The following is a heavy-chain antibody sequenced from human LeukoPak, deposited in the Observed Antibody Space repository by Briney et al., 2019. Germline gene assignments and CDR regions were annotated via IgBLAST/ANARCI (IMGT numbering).Heavy chain of an antibody. J-gene: IGHJ4*02. V-gene: IGHV4-59*12. CDR1: GGSISSYY. Sequence: PSETLSLTCAVSGGSISSYYWSWIRQPPGKGLEWIGYIYYSGSTDYNPSLKSRVTISVDTSKNQFSLKLNFATAADTAVYYCARVGSGYDFFDYWGQGTLVTVSS. D-gene: IGHD3/OR15-3a*01. CDR2: IYYSGST. CDR3: ARVGSGYDFFDY.